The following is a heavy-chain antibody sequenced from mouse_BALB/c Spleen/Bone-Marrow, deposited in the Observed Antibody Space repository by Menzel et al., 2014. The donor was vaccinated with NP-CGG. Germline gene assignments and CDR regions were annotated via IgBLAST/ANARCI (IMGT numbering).Heavy chain of an antibody. V-gene: IGHV1-82*01. CDR1: GYAFSNSW. Sequence: VQLQESGPELVKPGASVKISCKASGYAFSNSWMNWVKQRPGQGLEWIGRIYPGDGDTNYNGKFKGKATLTADKSSSTAYMQLSSLTSVDSAVYFCARSGSSWFAYWGQGTLVTVSA. J-gene: IGHJ3*01. D-gene: IGHD1-1*01. CDR3: ARSGSSWFAY. CDR2: IYPGDGDT.